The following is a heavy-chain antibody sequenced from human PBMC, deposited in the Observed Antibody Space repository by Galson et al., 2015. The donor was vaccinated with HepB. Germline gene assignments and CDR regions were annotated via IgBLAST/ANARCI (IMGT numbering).Heavy chain of an antibody. J-gene: IGHJ4*02. V-gene: IGHV4-28*01. D-gene: IGHD5-18*01. CDR1: GYSISSSNW. Sequence: ETLSLTCAVSGYSISSSNWWGWIRQPPGKGLEWIGYIYYSGSTYYNPSLKSRVTMSVDTSKNQFSLKLSSVTAVDTAVYYCASSRGYSYGYDYWGQGTLVTVSS. CDR3: ASSRGYSYGYDY. CDR2: IYYSGST.